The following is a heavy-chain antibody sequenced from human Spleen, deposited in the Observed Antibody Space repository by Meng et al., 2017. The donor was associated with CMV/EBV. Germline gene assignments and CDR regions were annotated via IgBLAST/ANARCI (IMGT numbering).Heavy chain of an antibody. Sequence: SETLSLTCTVSGGSISNGDYYWSWLRQPPGKGLEWIGDIYYSGTTYYNPSLKSRVTISVDTSKNQFSLKLSSVTAADTSVYYCDRESAQVTIFGEDAFDIWGQGTMVTVSS. CDR1: GGSISNGDYY. J-gene: IGHJ3*02. CDR2: IYYSGTT. D-gene: IGHD3-3*01. CDR3: DRESAQVTIFGEDAFDI. V-gene: IGHV4-30-4*08.